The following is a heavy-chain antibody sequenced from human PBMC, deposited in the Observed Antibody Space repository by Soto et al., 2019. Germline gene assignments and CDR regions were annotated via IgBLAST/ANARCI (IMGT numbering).Heavy chain of an antibody. V-gene: IGHV4-61*01. J-gene: IGHJ6*02. D-gene: IGHD6-13*01. CDR1: GGSVSSGSYY. CDR3: VRLSSRQNGMDV. Sequence: QVQLQESGPGLVKPSETLSLTCTVSGGSVSSGSYYWSWIRQPPGKGLEWIGYIYYSGSTNYNPSLKSRVTISVDTSKNQFSLKLSSVTAADTAVYYGVRLSSRQNGMDVWGQGTTVTVSS. CDR2: IYYSGST.